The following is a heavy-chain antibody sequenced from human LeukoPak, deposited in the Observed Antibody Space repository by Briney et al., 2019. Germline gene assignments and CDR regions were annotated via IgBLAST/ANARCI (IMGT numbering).Heavy chain of an antibody. CDR3: ATRGYCSSSSCNHFFDY. D-gene: IGHD2-2*01. CDR2: IRASGAST. Sequence: GSLRLSCAASGFTFSNHAMSWVRQAPGKGLEWVSTIRASGASTYYADSVKGRFTISRDNSKNTLYLQLNSLSVEDTAVYYCATRGYCSSSSCNHFFDYWRQGNLVTVSP. CDR1: GFTFSNHA. V-gene: IGHV3-23*01. J-gene: IGHJ4*02.